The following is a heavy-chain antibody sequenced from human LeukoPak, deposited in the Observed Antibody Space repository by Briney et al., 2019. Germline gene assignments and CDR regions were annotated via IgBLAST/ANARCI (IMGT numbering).Heavy chain of an antibody. V-gene: IGHV4-30-2*01. CDR2: IYHSGST. D-gene: IGHD6-6*01. Sequence: SQTLSLTCTVSGGSISSGGYYWSWIRQPPGKGLEWIGYIYHSGSTYYNPSLKSRVTISVDRSKNQFSLKLSSVTAADTAVYYCARVPTGSSGEFDYWGQGTLVTVSS. CDR3: ARVPTGSSGEFDY. CDR1: GGSISSGGYY. J-gene: IGHJ4*02.